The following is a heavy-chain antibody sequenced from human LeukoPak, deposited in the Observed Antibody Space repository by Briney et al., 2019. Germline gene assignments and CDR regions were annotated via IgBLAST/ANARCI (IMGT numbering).Heavy chain of an antibody. Sequence: PGRSLRLSCAASGFTFSSYGTHWVRQAPGKGLEWVAVISYDGSNKYYADSVKGRFTISRDNSKNTLYLQMNSLRAEDTAVYYCADYGSGSPPNWGQGTLVTVSS. V-gene: IGHV3-30*03. CDR1: GFTFSSYG. D-gene: IGHD3-10*01. J-gene: IGHJ4*02. CDR3: ADYGSGSPPN. CDR2: ISYDGSNK.